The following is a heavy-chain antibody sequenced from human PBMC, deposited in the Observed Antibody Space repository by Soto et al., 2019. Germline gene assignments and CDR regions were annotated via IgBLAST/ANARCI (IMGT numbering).Heavy chain of an antibody. CDR2: ISGPGTTI. J-gene: IGHJ4*02. V-gene: IGHV3-11*01. CDR1: EFTFSDHY. Sequence: QVHLVESGGGLVTPGGSLRLSCVASEFTFSDHYMSWFRQAPGRGLERLSYISGPGTTILYADCVKGGFTIRRDNAKNLMFLEMNSLRAEATAVYYCPRGVPADSWGQGTVV. CDR3: PRGVPADS. D-gene: IGHD6-6*01.